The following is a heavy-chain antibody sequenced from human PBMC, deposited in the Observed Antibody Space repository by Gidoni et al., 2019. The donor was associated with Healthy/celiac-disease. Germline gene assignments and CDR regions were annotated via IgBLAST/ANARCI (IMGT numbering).Heavy chain of an antibody. CDR1: GGTFSSYA. CDR3: ARDISRYSSGWYAFDI. V-gene: IGHV1-69*01. CDR2: IIPIFGTA. J-gene: IGHJ3*02. D-gene: IGHD6-19*01. Sequence: QVQLVQSGAEVKQPGSSVKVSCKASGGTFSSYAISWVRQAPGQGLEWMGGIIPIFGTANYAQKFQGRVTITADESTSTAYMELSSLRSEDTAVYYCARDISRYSSGWYAFDIWGQGTMVTVSS.